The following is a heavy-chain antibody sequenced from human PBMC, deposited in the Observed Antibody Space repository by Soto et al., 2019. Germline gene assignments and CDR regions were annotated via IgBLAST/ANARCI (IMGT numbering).Heavy chain of an antibody. D-gene: IGHD4-17*01. CDR2: INPNSGGT. CDR1: GYTFTGYY. V-gene: IGHV1-2*02. J-gene: IGHJ6*02. Sequence: GASVKVSCKASGYTFTGYYMHWVRQAPGQGLEWMGWINPNSGGTNYAQKFQGRVTMTRDTSISTAYMELSSLRTEDTAVYYCVRRSTVSYYAVDVWGQGTTVTVSS. CDR3: VRRSTVSYYAVDV.